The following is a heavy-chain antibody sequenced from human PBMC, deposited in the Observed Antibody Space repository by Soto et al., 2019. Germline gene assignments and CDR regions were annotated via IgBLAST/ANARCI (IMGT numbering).Heavy chain of an antibody. CDR3: SSTKTTSLNCFDP. J-gene: IGHJ5*02. CDR2: IFSTDAK. Sequence: QVTVKESGPVLVKPTETLTLTCTVSGFSLSNAGLGVSWIRQPPGKPLESLAHIFSTDAKSYSTSLKCRLTTSKDTSKSQLVLTTTNMDPRDTSTYHCSSTKTTSLNCFDPWGQGTLVTASS. V-gene: IGHV2-26*04. D-gene: IGHD2-2*01. CDR1: GFSLSNAGLG.